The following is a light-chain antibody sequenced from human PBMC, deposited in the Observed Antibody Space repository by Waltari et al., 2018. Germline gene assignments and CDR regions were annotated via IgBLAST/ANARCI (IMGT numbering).Light chain of an antibody. Sequence: EIVLTQSPGTLSLSPGERATLSCSASETVTNNYLAWFQQKPGQTPRLLIYDTYFRATGVPDRFSGSGSGTDFTLTISRLEPEDFAVYYCHQCAHSPRTFGQGTRVEIK. J-gene: IGKJ1*01. CDR2: DTY. V-gene: IGKV3-20*01. CDR1: ETVTNNY. CDR3: HQCAHSPRT.